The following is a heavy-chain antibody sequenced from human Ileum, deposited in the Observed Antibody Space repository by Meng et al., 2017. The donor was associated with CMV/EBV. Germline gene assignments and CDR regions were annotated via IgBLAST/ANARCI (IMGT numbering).Heavy chain of an antibody. CDR1: RASIRRGTHS. D-gene: IGHD6-13*01. J-gene: IGHJ5*02. Sequence: QALCPGLGTASETLTLTCTVTRASIRRGTHSWAWIRQSPGKGLEWIGSIYYSGSTYDNPSLKSRVTMSVDTFKNQFSLKLTSVTAADTAVYYCAGDWGPYSSRGYFDPWGQGTLVTVSS. CDR3: AGDWGPYSSRGYFDP. V-gene: IGHV4-39*07. CDR2: IYYSGST.